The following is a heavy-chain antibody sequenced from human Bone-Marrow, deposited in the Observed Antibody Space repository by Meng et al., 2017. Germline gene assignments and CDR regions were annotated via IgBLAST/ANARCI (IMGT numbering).Heavy chain of an antibody. CDR3: ATGAAAADH. Sequence: EGELVESGGGLVKPGGSLSLSCVASGFSFTDAWMSWVCQAPGKGLEWVGRIKSNSDGGTTDYAAPVKGRFTISRDDSKNTLYLQMNSLITEDTAVYFCATGAAAADHWGQGTLVTVSS. J-gene: IGHJ4*02. CDR2: IKSNSDGGTT. CDR1: GFSFTDAW. V-gene: IGHV3-15*01. D-gene: IGHD6-13*01.